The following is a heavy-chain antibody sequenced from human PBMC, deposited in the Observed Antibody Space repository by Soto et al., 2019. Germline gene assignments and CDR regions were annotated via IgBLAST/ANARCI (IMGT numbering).Heavy chain of an antibody. V-gene: IGHV4-30-4*01. CDR1: GGSISSGDYY. CDR3: ASATVVVVAATPNWFDP. CDR2: IYYSGST. J-gene: IGHJ5*02. D-gene: IGHD2-15*01. Sequence: QVQLQESGPGLVKPSQTLSLTCTVSGGSISSGDYYWSWIRQPPGKGLEWIGYIYYSGSTYYNPSLKRRVTISVDTSKNQFSLQLSSVTAADTAVYYCASATVVVVAATPNWFDPWGQGTLVTVSS.